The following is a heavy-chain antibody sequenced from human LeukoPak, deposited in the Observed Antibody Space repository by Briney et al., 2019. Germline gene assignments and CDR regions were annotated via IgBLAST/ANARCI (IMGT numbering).Heavy chain of an antibody. CDR3: TRDRSRAEDD. D-gene: IGHD1-14*01. J-gene: IGHJ4*02. CDR1: GITFSSYA. V-gene: IGHV3-7*01. CDR2: INQGGSDK. Sequence: GGSLRLSCAASGITFSSYALSWVRQAPGKGLEWVANINQGGSDKYYVDSVKGRFTISRDNANNLLYLQMNSLRGEDTAVYYCTRDRSRAEDDWGQGTLVTVSS.